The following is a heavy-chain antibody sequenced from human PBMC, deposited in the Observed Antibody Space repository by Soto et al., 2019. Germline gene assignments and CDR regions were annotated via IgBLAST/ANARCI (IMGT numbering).Heavy chain of an antibody. Sequence: GESLKISCKGSGYSFTSYWIGWVRQMPGKGLEWMGIIYPGDSDTRYSPSFQGQVTISADKSIGTAYLQWSSLKASDTAMYYCARRITIFGVGPGNGMDVWGQGTTVTVSS. D-gene: IGHD3-3*01. V-gene: IGHV5-51*01. CDR1: GYSFTSYW. CDR2: IYPGDSDT. CDR3: ARRITIFGVGPGNGMDV. J-gene: IGHJ6*02.